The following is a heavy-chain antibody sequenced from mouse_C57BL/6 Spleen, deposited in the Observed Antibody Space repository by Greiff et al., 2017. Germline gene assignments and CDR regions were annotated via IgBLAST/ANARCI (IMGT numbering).Heavy chain of an antibody. D-gene: IGHD2-5*01. CDR2: ISDGGSYT. J-gene: IGHJ3*01. CDR1: GFTFSSYA. CDR3: ARVYYSNSFAY. Sequence: DVHLVESGGGLVKPGGSLKLSCAASGFTFSSYAMSWVRQTPEKRLEWVATISDGGSYTYYPDNVKGRFTISRDNAKNNLYLQMSHLKSEDTAMYYCARVYYSNSFAYWGQGTLVTVSA. V-gene: IGHV5-4*01.